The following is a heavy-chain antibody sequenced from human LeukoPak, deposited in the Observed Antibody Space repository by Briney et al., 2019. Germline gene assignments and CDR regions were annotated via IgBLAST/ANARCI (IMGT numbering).Heavy chain of an antibody. J-gene: IGHJ4*02. CDR1: GFTFSSYA. CDR2: LSGSGGST. Sequence: GGSLRLSCTASGFTFSSYAMNWVRQAPGKGLEWVSGLSGSGGSTYYADSVKGRFTISRDNSKNTLYLQMNSLRVEDTAVYYCAKAHTSGWYFCFDYWGQGALVTVSS. CDR3: AKAHTSGWYFCFDY. D-gene: IGHD6-19*01. V-gene: IGHV3-23*01.